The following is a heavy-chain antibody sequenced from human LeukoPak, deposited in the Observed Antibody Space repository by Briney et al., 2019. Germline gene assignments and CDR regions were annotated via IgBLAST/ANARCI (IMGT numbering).Heavy chain of an antibody. CDR1: GFTVSSNY. D-gene: IGHD3-22*01. V-gene: IGHV3-53*01. CDR2: IYSGGGT. J-gene: IGHJ4*02. CDR3: ARGLYYFDTSGYLYY. Sequence: GGSLRLSCAASGFTVSSNYMSWVRQAPGKGLEWVSVIYSGGGTYYADSVKGRFTISRDNSKNTLYLQMNSLRAEGTAVYYCARGLYYFDTSGYLYYWGQGTLVSVSS.